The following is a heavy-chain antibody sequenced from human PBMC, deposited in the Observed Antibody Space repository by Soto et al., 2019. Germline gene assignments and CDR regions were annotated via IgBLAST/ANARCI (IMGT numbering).Heavy chain of an antibody. CDR3: VTGSYYPNQSAYYFDY. CDR1: GGSVSSGSYY. D-gene: IGHD1-26*01. Sequence: PSETLSLTCTVSGGSVSSGSYYWSWIRQPPGKGLEWIGYIYYSGSTNYNPSLKSRVTISVDTSKNQFSLKLSSVTAADTAVYYCVTGSYYPNQSAYYFDYWGQGTLVTVSS. V-gene: IGHV4-61*01. CDR2: IYYSGST. J-gene: IGHJ4*02.